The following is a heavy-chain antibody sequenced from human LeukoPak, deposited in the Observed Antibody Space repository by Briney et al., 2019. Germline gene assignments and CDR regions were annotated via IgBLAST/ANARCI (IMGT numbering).Heavy chain of an antibody. Sequence: PGGSLRLSCAASGFTFNSYGMFWVRQAPGKGLEWVGVVPYDGSVKLYADSVRGRFTISRDNSKNTVYLQLDSLRPEDTAVYYCAKPTTMTTSYYFDSWGQGTLVTVSS. CDR2: VPYDGSVK. D-gene: IGHD4-17*01. J-gene: IGHJ4*02. CDR3: AKPTTMTTSYYFDS. V-gene: IGHV3-30*18. CDR1: GFTFNSYG.